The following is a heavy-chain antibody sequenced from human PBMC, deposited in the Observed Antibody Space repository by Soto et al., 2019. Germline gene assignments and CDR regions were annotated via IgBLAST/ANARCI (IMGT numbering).Heavy chain of an antibody. CDR3: ARYPFRYYDSSGYPTPFDY. D-gene: IGHD3-22*01. Sequence: SETMYLTCTVSGGSISSGCYYWSWIRQHPGKGLEWIGYIYYSGSTYYNPSLKSRVTISVDTSKNQFSLKLSSVTAADTAVYYCARYPFRYYDSSGYPTPFDYWGQGTLVTVS. V-gene: IGHV4-31*03. CDR1: GGSISSGCYY. CDR2: IYYSGST. J-gene: IGHJ4*02.